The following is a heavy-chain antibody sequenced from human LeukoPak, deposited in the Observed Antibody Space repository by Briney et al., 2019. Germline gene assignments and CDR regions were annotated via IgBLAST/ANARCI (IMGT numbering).Heavy chain of an antibody. CDR2: IYYSGRT. Sequence: SSYFMIWGRQPPGKGVERIGSIYYSGRTYQNPSLKRRVTMSGDTSKNQFSLRLSSVTAADTAVYYCARLQYGDPRYFFYYMDVWGKGTTVTVSS. D-gene: IGHD4-17*01. CDR3: ARLQYGDPRYFFYYMDV. CDR1: SSYF. V-gene: IGHV4-39*01. J-gene: IGHJ6*03.